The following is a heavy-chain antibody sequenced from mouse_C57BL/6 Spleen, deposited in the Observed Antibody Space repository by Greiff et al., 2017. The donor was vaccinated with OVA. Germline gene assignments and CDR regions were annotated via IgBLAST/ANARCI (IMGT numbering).Heavy chain of an antibody. V-gene: IGHV5-9-1*02. D-gene: IGHD1-1*01. Sequence: EVKLQESGGGLVQPGGSMKLSCAASGFTFSSYAMSWVRQTPEKRLEWVAYISSGGDYIYYADTVKGRFTISRDNARNTLYLQMSSLKSEDTAMYYCTRDFYYYGSSPFYAMDYWGQGTSVTVSS. CDR2: ISSGGDYI. CDR1: GFTFSSYA. J-gene: IGHJ4*01. CDR3: TRDFYYYGSSPFYAMDY.